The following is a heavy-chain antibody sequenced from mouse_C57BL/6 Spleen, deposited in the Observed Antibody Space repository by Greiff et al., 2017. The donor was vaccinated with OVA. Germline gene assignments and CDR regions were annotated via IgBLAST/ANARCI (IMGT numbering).Heavy chain of an antibody. CDR2: IRNKANGYTT. V-gene: IGHV7-3*01. J-gene: IGHJ2*01. D-gene: IGHD5-1*01. Sequence: EVQLQESGGGLVQPGGSLSLSCAASGFTFTDYYMSWVRQPPGKALEWLGFIRNKANGYTTEYSASVKGRFTISRDNSQSILYLQMNALRAEDSATYYCARCQSTKGYFDYWGQGTTLTVSS. CDR1: GFTFTDYY. CDR3: ARCQSTKGYFDY.